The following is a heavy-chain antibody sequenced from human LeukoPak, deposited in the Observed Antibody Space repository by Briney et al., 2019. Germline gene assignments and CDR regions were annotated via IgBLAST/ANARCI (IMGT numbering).Heavy chain of an antibody. CDR3: VRDETGGEVHKY. Sequence: GGSLRLSCLTSGFKFSSYSMNWFRQAPVKGLEWVSSISPSGNYMHFADSVKGRFTVSRDNAHSTLYLQMSSLQVQDTALYYCVRDETGGEVHKYWGQGTLITVSS. J-gene: IGHJ4*02. CDR2: ISPSGNYM. V-gene: IGHV3-21*06. CDR1: GFKFSSYS. D-gene: IGHD2-21*01.